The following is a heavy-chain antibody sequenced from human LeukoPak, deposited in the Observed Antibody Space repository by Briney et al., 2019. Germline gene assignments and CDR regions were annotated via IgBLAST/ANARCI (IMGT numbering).Heavy chain of an antibody. CDR3: AREGQWPGPNL. CDR1: GFTLSSYW. D-gene: IGHD6-19*01. V-gene: IGHV3-7*01. Sequence: GGSLRLSCAASGFTLSSYWMSWVRQAPGKGLEWVANIKQDASERNYVASVKGRFTISRDNAKSSLYLQVNSLRAEDTAVYYCAREGQWPGPNLWGQGTLVTVSS. CDR2: IKQDASER. J-gene: IGHJ5*02.